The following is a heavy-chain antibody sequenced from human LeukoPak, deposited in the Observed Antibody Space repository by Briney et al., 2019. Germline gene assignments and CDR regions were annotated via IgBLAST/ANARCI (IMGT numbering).Heavy chain of an antibody. J-gene: IGHJ4*02. D-gene: IGHD5-18*01. CDR2: IFGSGGSP. Sequence: GGSLRLSCEASGFTFGSHAMYWVRQAPGKGLEWVTGIFGSGGSPHYADPVKGRFTISRDNSRNTVYLQINSLRAGDTAVYYCGKTTVGYSSGQKPAWPVDYWGQGTLVTVSS. V-gene: IGHV3-23*01. CDR1: GFTFGSHA. CDR3: GKTTVGYSSGQKPAWPVDY.